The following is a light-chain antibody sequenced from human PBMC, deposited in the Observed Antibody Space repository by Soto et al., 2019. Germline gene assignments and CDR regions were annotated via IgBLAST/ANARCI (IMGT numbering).Light chain of an antibody. CDR1: HCIRND. V-gene: IGKV1-6*01. CDR3: LQDYNYPQT. CDR2: AAS. J-gene: IGKJ1*01. Sequence: IQMTHAPSSLSASLGDIVTITFRAIHCIRNDLGWYQQKPGKAPKLLIYAASSLQSGVPSRFSGSGSGTDFTLTTSSLQPEDFATYYCLQDYNYPQTFGQGTKVDIK.